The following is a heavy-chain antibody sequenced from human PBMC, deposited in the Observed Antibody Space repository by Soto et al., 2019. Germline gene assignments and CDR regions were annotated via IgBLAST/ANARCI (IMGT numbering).Heavy chain of an antibody. V-gene: IGHV3-21*01. J-gene: IGHJ4*02. CDR3: ARVRMGSGYYTVGY. CDR1: GFTFSSYS. CDR2: ISSSSSYI. Sequence: GESLKISCASSGFTFSSYSMNWVRQAPGKGLEWVSSISSSSSYIYYADSVKGRFTISRDNAKNSLYLQMNSLRAEDTAVYYCARVRMGSGYYTVGYWGQGTLVTVSS. D-gene: IGHD3-22*01.